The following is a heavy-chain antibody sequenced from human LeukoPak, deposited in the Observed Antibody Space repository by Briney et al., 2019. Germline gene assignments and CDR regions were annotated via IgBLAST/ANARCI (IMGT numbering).Heavy chain of an antibody. CDR1: GYTLTELS. D-gene: IGHD2-2*01. J-gene: IGHJ5*02. CDR2: FDPEDGET. V-gene: IGHV1-24*01. CDR3: ARDPYFVVVPAATNWFDP. Sequence: GASVKVSCKVSGYTLTELSMHWVRQAPGKGLEWMGGFDPEDGETIYAQKFQGRVTMTEDTSTDTAYMELSSLRSDDTAVYYCARDPYFVVVPAATNWFDPWGQGTLVTVSS.